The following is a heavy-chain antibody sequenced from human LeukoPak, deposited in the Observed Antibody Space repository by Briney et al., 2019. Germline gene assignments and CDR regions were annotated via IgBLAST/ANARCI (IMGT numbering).Heavy chain of an antibody. CDR2: ISYDGSNK. D-gene: IGHD6-13*01. V-gene: IGHV3-30*03. J-gene: IGHJ6*04. Sequence: PGRSLRLSCAASGFTFSSYGMHWVRQAPAKGLEWVAVISYDGSNKCYADSVKGRFTISRDNSNNTLYLQMNSLRAEDTAVYYCATGAAADFYYYYYGMDVWGKGTTVTVSS. CDR3: ATGAAADFYYYYYGMDV. CDR1: GFTFSSYG.